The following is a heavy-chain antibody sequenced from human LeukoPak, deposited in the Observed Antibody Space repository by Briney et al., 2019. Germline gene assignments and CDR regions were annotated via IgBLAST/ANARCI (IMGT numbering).Heavy chain of an antibody. J-gene: IGHJ3*02. D-gene: IGHD3-9*01. Sequence: SETLSLTCAVSGGSISSGGYSWSWIRQPPGKGLEWIGYIYHSGSTYYNPSLKSRVTISVDRSKNQFSLKLSSVTAADTAVYYCARGGYDILNGYPDDAFDIWGQGTMVTVSS. V-gene: IGHV4-30-2*01. CDR2: IYHSGST. CDR1: GGSISSGGYS. CDR3: ARGGYDILNGYPDDAFDI.